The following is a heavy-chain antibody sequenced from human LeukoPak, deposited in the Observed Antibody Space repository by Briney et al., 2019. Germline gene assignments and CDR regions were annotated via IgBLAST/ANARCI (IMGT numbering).Heavy chain of an antibody. D-gene: IGHD2-2*01. CDR3: ATALGYCSSTSCYDGNY. J-gene: IGHJ4*02. CDR2: FDPEDGET. Sequence: VASVTVSCKVSGYTLTELSMHWVRQAPGKGLEWMGGFDPEDGETIYAQKFQGRVTMTEDTSTDTAYMELSSLRSEDTAVYYCATALGYCSSTSCYDGNYWGQGTLVTVSS. V-gene: IGHV1-24*01. CDR1: GYTLTELS.